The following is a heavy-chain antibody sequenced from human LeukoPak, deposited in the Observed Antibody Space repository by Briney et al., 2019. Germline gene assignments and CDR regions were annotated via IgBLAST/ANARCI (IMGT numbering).Heavy chain of an antibody. CDR2: ISISGENT. CDR1: GFTFSSYA. V-gene: IGHV3-23*01. J-gene: IGHJ4*02. D-gene: IGHD6-6*01. CDR3: ARLISTSSSRFSDY. Sequence: GGSLRLSCAASGFTFSSYAMSWVRQAPGKGLEWVSAISISGENTYYADSVKGRFTISRDTSRNTLYLQMHSLRADDTAVYYCARLISTSSSRFSDYWGQGTLVTVSS.